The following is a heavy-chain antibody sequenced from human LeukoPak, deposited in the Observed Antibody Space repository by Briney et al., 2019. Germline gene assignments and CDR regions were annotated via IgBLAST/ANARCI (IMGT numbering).Heavy chain of an antibody. D-gene: IGHD3-16*02. Sequence: GGSLRLSCAASGFTFSTYAIHWVRQAPGKGLEWVAVIWFDGSEQYYADSVKGRFIISRENSKSTSNLQLNSLRAEDTAVYYCAREGASRWGELSPWGQGTLVTVSS. CDR3: AREGASRWGELSP. J-gene: IGHJ1*01. CDR2: IWFDGSEQ. V-gene: IGHV3-33*01. CDR1: GFTFSTYA.